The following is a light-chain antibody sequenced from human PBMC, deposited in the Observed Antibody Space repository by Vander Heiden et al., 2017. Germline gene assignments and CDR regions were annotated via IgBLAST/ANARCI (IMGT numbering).Light chain of an antibody. CDR2: WAS. CDR3: QQYDSTPPYT. CDR1: QSVLYSSNNKNY. Sequence: DIVMTQSPDSLAVSLGERATINCKSSQSVLYSSNNKNYLAWYQQKTGQPPKLLIYWASTRESGVPDRFSGSGSGTDFTLTISSLQAEDVAVYYCQQYDSTPPYTFGQGTKLEIK. V-gene: IGKV4-1*01. J-gene: IGKJ2*01.